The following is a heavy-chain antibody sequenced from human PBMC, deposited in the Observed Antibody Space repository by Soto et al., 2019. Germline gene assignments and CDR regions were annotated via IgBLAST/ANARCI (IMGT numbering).Heavy chain of an antibody. CDR1: GFTLSNYW. CDR2: INSDGSTT. CDR3: AREKDQHNTRTYSYYEY. Sequence: EVQLVESGGGLVQPGGSLRLSCAASGFTLSNYWMHWVRQAPGKGLVWVSRINSDGSTTTYADSVKGRFTISRDNAKNTLYLQMNGLRAEDTAVYYCAREKDQHNTRTYSYYEYWGQGTLVTVSS. D-gene: IGHD2-21*01. V-gene: IGHV3-74*01. J-gene: IGHJ4*02.